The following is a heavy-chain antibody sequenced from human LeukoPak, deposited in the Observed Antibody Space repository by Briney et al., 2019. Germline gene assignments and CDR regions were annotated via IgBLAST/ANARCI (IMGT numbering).Heavy chain of an antibody. Sequence: PSETLSLTRTASGGSISTGVYYWSWIRQHPGKGLEWIGYNTYYNPSLKSRVTISVDTSKSQFSLKLTSVTAADTAVYHCARAILTPSGFVWHFDLWGRGTLVTVSS. J-gene: IGHJ2*01. CDR3: ARAILTPSGFVWHFDL. V-gene: IGHV4-31*03. CDR2: NT. CDR1: GGSISTGVYY. D-gene: IGHD3-3*01.